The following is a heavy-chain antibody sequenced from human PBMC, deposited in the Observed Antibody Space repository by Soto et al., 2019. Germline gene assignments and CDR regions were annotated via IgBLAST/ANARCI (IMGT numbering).Heavy chain of an antibody. Sequence: PSETLSLTCAVYGGSFSGYYWSWIRQPPGKGLEWIGEINHSGSTNYNPSLKSRVTISVDTSKNQFSLKLSSVTAADTAVYYCARPRGCSSTSCYYYMDVWGKGTTVTVSS. D-gene: IGHD2-2*01. J-gene: IGHJ6*03. CDR2: INHSGST. V-gene: IGHV4-34*01. CDR3: ARPRGCSSTSCYYYMDV. CDR1: GGSFSGYY.